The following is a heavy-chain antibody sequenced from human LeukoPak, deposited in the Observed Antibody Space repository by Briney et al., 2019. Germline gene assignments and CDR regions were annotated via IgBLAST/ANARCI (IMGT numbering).Heavy chain of an antibody. Sequence: PSETLSLTCTVSGGSISSGDYFWSWIRQPPGKGLEWIGYIYHSGSTYYNPSLKSRVTISVDRSKNQFSLKLSSVTAADTAVYYCARAVRDYYDSSGYPEVGAFDIWGQGTMVTVSS. D-gene: IGHD3-22*01. J-gene: IGHJ3*02. CDR2: IYHSGST. V-gene: IGHV4-30-2*01. CDR3: ARAVRDYYDSSGYPEVGAFDI. CDR1: GGSISSGDYF.